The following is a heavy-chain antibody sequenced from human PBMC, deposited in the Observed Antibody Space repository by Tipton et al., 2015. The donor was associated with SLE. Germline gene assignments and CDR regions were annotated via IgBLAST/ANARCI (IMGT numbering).Heavy chain of an antibody. D-gene: IGHD6-19*01. CDR2: INPSGGST. CDR1: GYTFTSYY. CDR3: AQSIAVAGTGTFDY. J-gene: IGHJ4*02. V-gene: IGHV1-46*03. Sequence: QLVQSGAEVKKPGASVKVSCKASGYTFTSYYMHWVRQAPGQGLEWMGIINPSGGSTSYAQKFQGRITMTRDTSTSTVYMELSSLISEDTAVYYCAQSIAVAGTGTFDYWGQGTLVTVSS.